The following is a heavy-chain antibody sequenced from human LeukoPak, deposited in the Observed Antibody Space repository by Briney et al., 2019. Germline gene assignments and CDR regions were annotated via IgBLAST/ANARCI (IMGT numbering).Heavy chain of an antibody. Sequence: ASVKVSCKASGYIFISYGISWVRQAPGQGLEWMGWISAYNGNTKYAQKLQGRVTMTTDTSTSTAYMELRSLRSDDTAVYYCARDVRGIVGMDYFDYWGQGTLATVSS. J-gene: IGHJ4*02. CDR2: ISAYNGNT. D-gene: IGHD3-22*01. CDR3: ARDVRGIVGMDYFDY. CDR1: GYIFISYG. V-gene: IGHV1-18*01.